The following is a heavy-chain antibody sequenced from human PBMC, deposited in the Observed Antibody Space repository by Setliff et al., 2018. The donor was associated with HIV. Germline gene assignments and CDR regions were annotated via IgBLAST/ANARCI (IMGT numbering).Heavy chain of an antibody. CDR1: GGSIRSDNYY. V-gene: IGHV4-39*01. Sequence: LSLTCRVSGGSIRSDNYYWAWIRQPPGKRLEWIASIHHTGGTYYNPSLKSRVTISVDTSKDQFSLKLRSLTATDTAIYHCARSMRYFYDTSGFSWFDPWGQGTLVTSPQ. J-gene: IGHJ5*02. CDR3: ARSMRYFYDTSGFSWFDP. CDR2: IHHTGGT. D-gene: IGHD3-22*01.